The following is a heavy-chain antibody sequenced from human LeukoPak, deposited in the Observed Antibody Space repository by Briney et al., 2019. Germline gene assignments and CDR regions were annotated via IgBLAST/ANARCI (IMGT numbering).Heavy chain of an antibody. Sequence: ASVKVSCKASGYTFTSYGISWVRQATGQGLEWMGWISAYNGNTNYAQKLQGRVTMTTDTSTSTAYMELRSLRSDDTAVYYCAXDXGIAVAGHANYDYWGQGTLVTVSS. CDR1: GYTFTSYG. CDR2: ISAYNGNT. D-gene: IGHD6-19*01. CDR3: AXDXGIAVAGHANYDY. J-gene: IGHJ4*02. V-gene: IGHV1-18*01.